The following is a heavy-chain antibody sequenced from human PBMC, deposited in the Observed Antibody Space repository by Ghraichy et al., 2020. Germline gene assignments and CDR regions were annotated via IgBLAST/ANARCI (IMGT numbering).Heavy chain of an antibody. J-gene: IGHJ6*02. CDR1: GFTFSSYG. D-gene: IGHD1-1*01. Sequence: GGSLRLSCAASGFTFSSYGMHWVHQAPGKGLEWVAVIWYDGSNKYYAGSVKGRFTISRDNSKKTLYLQMNSLRAEDTAVYYCARVLSGNWYGMDVWGQGTTVTVS. CDR2: IWYDGSNK. V-gene: IGHV3-33*01. CDR3: ARVLSGNWYGMDV.